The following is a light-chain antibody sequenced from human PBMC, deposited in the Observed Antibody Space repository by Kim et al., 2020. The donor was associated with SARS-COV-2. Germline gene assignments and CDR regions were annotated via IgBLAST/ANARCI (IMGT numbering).Light chain of an antibody. Sequence: PGDRATLSCRASQNIDTDLAWYQQRPGQAPRLLVYDASNRATGVPDRFSGSGSGTDFTLTISSLEPEDFSIYYCQQRNSWPPAVTFGGGTKVDIK. CDR1: QNIDTD. J-gene: IGKJ4*01. CDR2: DAS. CDR3: QQRNSWPPAVT. V-gene: IGKV3-11*01.